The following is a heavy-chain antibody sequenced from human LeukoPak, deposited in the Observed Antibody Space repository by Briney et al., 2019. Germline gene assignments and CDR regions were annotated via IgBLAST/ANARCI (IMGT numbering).Heavy chain of an antibody. V-gene: IGHV4-30-2*01. D-gene: IGHD6-13*01. CDR2: IYHSGST. CDR3: ARDLLAAAGSGLGY. Sequence: PSETLSLTCAVSGGSISSGGYSWSWIRQPPGKGLERIGYIYHSGSTYYNPSLKSRVTISVDRSKDQFSLKLSSVTAADTAVYYCARDLLAAAGSGLGYWGQGTLVTVSS. CDR1: GGSISSGGYS. J-gene: IGHJ4*02.